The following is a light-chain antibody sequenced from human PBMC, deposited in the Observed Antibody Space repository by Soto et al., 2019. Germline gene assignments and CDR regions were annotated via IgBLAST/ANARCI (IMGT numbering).Light chain of an antibody. J-gene: IGKJ4*01. CDR2: AAS. Sequence: DIQLTQSPSFLSASVGDRVTITCRASQGISSYLAWYQQKPGKAPKLLIYAASTLQSGVPSRFSGSGSGTEFTLTISSLKPEDFPTYYCQQLNSYPFAFGGGTKVDI. V-gene: IGKV1-9*01. CDR3: QQLNSYPFA. CDR1: QGISSY.